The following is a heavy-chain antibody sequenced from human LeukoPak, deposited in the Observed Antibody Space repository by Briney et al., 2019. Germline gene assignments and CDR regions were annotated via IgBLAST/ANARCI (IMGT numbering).Heavy chain of an antibody. Sequence: PSETLSLTCTVSGGSISSGDYYWSWIRQPPGKGLEWIGYIYYSGSTYYNPSLKSRVTISVDTSKNQFSLKLSSVTAADTAVYYCARGIASNNFDYWGQGTLVTVSS. CDR1: GGSISSGDYY. J-gene: IGHJ4*02. CDR2: IYYSGST. V-gene: IGHV4-30-4*08. D-gene: IGHD6-13*01. CDR3: ARGIASNNFDY.